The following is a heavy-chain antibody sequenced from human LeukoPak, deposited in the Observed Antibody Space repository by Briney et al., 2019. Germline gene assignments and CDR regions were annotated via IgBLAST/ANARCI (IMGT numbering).Heavy chain of an antibody. D-gene: IGHD3-10*01. CDR3: TSPLSGYYYYGMDV. V-gene: IGHV3-49*04. J-gene: IGHJ6*02. Sequence: GGSLRLSCAASGFTFSSYGMHWVRQAPGKGLEWVGFIRSKAYGGTTEYAASVKGRFTISRDDSKSIAYLQMNSLKTEDTAVYYCTSPLSGYYYYGMDVWGQGTTVTVSS. CDR2: IRSKAYGGTT. CDR1: GFTFSSYG.